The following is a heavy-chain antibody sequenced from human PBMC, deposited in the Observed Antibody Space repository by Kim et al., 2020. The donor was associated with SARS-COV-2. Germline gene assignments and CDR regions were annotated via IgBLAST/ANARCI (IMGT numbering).Heavy chain of an antibody. D-gene: IGHD3-10*01. CDR2: ISGSGGST. Sequence: GGSLRLSCAASGFTFSSYAMSWVRQAPGKGLEWVSAISGSGGSTYYADSVKGRLTISRDNSKNTLYLQMNSLRAEDTAVYYCEMVRGVITTYDAFDIWGQGTMVTVSS. V-gene: IGHV3-23*01. CDR1: GFTFSSYA. J-gene: IGHJ3*02. CDR3: EMVRGVITTYDAFDI.